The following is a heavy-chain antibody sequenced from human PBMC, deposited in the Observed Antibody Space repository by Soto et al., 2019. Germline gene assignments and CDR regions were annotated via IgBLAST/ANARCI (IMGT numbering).Heavy chain of an antibody. CDR1: GYSFTSYG. CDR2: ISAYNGNT. V-gene: IGHV1-18*01. D-gene: IGHD5-18*01. Sequence: GASVKVSCKASGYSFTSYGIGWVRQANGQGLEWMGWISAYNGNTNYAQKLQGRVTMTTDTSTSTAYMELRSLRSDDTAVYYCTAMVWDFDYWGQGTLVTVSS. CDR3: TAMVWDFDY. J-gene: IGHJ4*02.